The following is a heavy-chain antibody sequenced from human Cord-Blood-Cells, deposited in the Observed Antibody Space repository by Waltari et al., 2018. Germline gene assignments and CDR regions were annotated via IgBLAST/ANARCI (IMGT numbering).Heavy chain of an antibody. CDR2: INHSGRT. D-gene: IGHD1-7*01. J-gene: IGHJ3*02. Sequence: QVQLQQWGAGLLKPSETLSLTCAVYGGSFSGYYWSWIRQPPGKGLEWIGEINHSGRTNYNPSLKGRVTISVDTSKNQFALKLSSVTAADTAVYYCARGFTGTTGAFDIWGQGTMVTVSS. CDR3: ARGFTGTTGAFDI. CDR1: GGSFSGYY. V-gene: IGHV4-34*01.